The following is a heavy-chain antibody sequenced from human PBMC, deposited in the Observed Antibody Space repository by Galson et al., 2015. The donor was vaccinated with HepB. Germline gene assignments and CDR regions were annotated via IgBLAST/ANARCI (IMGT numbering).Heavy chain of an antibody. CDR2: ISAYNGNT. CDR3: ARGQYRRSSGWYRD. V-gene: IGHV1-18*04. Sequence: SVKVSCKASGYTFTSYGITWVRQAPGQGLEWMGWISAYNGNTNYAQKLQGRVTMTTDTSTSTAYMELRSLRSDDTAVYYCARGQYRRSSGWYRDWGQGTLVTVSS. CDR1: GYTFTSYG. D-gene: IGHD6-19*01. J-gene: IGHJ4*02.